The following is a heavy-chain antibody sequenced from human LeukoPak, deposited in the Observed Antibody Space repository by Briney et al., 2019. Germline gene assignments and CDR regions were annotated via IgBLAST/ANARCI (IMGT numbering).Heavy chain of an antibody. CDR1: RFTFNSYA. V-gene: IGHV3-30*04. CDR3: VRGAYSSSWLNFDY. J-gene: IGHJ4*02. Sequence: PGRSLRLSCAASRFTFNSYAMHWVRQAPGKGLEWVALIPYDGSNKYYADSVKGRFTVSRDNSKNTLYLQMNSLRAEDTAVYYCVRGAYSSSWLNFDYWGQGTLVTVSS. CDR2: IPYDGSNK. D-gene: IGHD6-13*01.